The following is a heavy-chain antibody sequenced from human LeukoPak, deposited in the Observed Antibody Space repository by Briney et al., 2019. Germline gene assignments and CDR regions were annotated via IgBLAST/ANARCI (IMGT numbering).Heavy chain of an antibody. J-gene: IGHJ5*02. CDR1: GYSFTSHW. CDR2: IYPGDSDT. Sequence: GESLKISCKGSGYSFTSHWIGWVRQMPGKGLEWMGIIYPGDSDTRYSPSFQGQVTISADKSISTAYLQWSSLKASDTAMYYCARHSRTLQGWFDPRGQGTLVTVSS. D-gene: IGHD2-2*01. CDR3: ARHSRTLQGWFDP. V-gene: IGHV5-51*01.